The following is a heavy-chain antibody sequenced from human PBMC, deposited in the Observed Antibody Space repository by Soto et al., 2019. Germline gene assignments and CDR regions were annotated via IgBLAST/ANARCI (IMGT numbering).Heavy chain of an antibody. J-gene: IGHJ6*03. CDR2: IIPILGIA. D-gene: IGHD4-4*01. Sequence: SVKVSCKASGGTFSSYTISWVRQAPGQGLEWMGRIIPILGIANYAQKFQGRVTITADKSTSTAYMELSSLRSEDTAVYYCARGPVTRAGYYYYYYMDVWGKGTTVTVSS. V-gene: IGHV1-69*02. CDR1: GGTFSSYT. CDR3: ARGPVTRAGYYYYYYMDV.